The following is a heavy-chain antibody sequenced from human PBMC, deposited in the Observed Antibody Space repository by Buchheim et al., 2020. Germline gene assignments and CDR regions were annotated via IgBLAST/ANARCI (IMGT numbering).Heavy chain of an antibody. CDR1: GISFSHHN. J-gene: IGHJ6*03. CDR3: ARDCSTANCYTNYYYYMDV. V-gene: IGHV3-21*01. CDR2: ISSGSSSI. D-gene: IGHD2-2*02. Sequence: VQLVESGGRVVQPGRSLRLSCEGFGISFSHHNIHWVRQAPGKGLEWVSSISSGSSSIYYADSLKGRFTISRDNAKNSLYLQLNSLRAEDTAVYYCARDCSTANCYTNYYYYMDVWGKGTT.